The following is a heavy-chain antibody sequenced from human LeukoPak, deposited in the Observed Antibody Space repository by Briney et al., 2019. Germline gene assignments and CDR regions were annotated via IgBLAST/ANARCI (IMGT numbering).Heavy chain of an antibody. J-gene: IGHJ5*02. V-gene: IGHV4-34*01. D-gene: IGHD5-12*01. CDR2: INHSGST. CDR3: ARADSGYDSDWFDP. CDR1: GGSFSGYY. Sequence: SETLSLTCAVYGGSFSGYYWSWIRQPPGKGLEWIGEINHSGSTNYNPSLKSRVTISIDTPKNQFSLKLSSVTAADTAVYYCARADSGYDSDWFDPWGQGTLVTVSS.